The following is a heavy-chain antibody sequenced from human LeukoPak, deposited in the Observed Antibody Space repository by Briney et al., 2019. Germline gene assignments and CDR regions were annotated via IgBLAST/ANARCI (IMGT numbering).Heavy chain of an antibody. Sequence: PSETLSLTCTVSGGSISSSNNYWGWVRQPPGKGLECIGSIHYSGTTYYNPSLKSRVTISVDTSKNQFSLKLSSMTAADTAVYYCARHEEEDGYNAKTFVYWGQGTLVTVSS. CDR1: GGSISSSNNY. CDR2: IHYSGTT. V-gene: IGHV4-39*01. J-gene: IGHJ4*02. D-gene: IGHD5-24*01. CDR3: ARHEEEDGYNAKTFVY.